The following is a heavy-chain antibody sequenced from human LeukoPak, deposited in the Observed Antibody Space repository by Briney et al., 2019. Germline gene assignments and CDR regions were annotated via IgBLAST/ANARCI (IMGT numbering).Heavy chain of an antibody. CDR1: GFTFSSYW. CDR2: INSDGSST. Sequence: GGSLRLSCAASGFTFSSYWMHWVRQAPGKGLVWVSRINSDGSSTSYADSVKGRFTISRDNAKNTLYLQMNSLRAEDTAVYYCAREAAYCGGDCYSGYYYYGMDVWGQGTTVTVSS. CDR3: AREAAYCGGDCYSGYYYYGMDV. D-gene: IGHD2-21*02. J-gene: IGHJ6*02. V-gene: IGHV3-74*01.